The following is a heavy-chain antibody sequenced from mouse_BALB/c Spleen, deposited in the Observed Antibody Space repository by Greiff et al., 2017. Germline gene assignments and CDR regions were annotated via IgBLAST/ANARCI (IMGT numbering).Heavy chain of an antibody. CDR2: IWAGGST. D-gene: IGHD1-1*01. V-gene: IGHV2-9*02. CDR3: ARDPYYYGSSYLYFDV. CDR1: GFSLTSYG. Sequence: VKLVESGPGLVAPSQSLSITCTVSGFSLTSYGVHWVRQPPGKGLEWLGVIWAGGSTNYNSALMSRLSISKDNSKSQVFLKMNSLQTDDTAMYYCARDPYYYGSSYLYFDVWGAGTTVTVSS. J-gene: IGHJ1*01.